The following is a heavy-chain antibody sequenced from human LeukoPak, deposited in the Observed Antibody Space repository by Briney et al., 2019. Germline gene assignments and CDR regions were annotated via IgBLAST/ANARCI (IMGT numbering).Heavy chain of an antibody. CDR1: GFRFSTYW. V-gene: IGHV3-7*01. Sequence: GGSLRLSCAASGFRFSTYWMSWVRQAPGKGLEWVANIKQDGSEKYYVDSVKGRFTVSRDNAKNSLYLEMNSLRAEDTAVYYCARDPETGTTYIDYWGQGTLVTVSS. D-gene: IGHD1-7*01. J-gene: IGHJ4*02. CDR3: ARDPETGTTYIDY. CDR2: IKQDGSEK.